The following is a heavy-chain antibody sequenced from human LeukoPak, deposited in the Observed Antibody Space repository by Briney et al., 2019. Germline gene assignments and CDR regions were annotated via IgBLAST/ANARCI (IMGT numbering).Heavy chain of an antibody. CDR1: RFAFNYYG. V-gene: IGHV3-30*18. CDR3: AKGSGAYGHPTSPLFDF. D-gene: IGHD3-3*01. J-gene: IGHJ4*02. Sequence: PGGSLRLSCMGSRFAFNYYGMHWVRQTPGRGLEWVAVVSADGSERYCAQFVKGRFTISRDNSKNTLFLEMSSLRTEDTAVYYCAKGSGAYGHPTSPLFDFWGQGTLVTVSS. CDR2: VSADGSER.